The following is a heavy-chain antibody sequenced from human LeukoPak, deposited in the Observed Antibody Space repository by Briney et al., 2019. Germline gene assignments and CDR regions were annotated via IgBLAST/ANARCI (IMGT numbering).Heavy chain of an antibody. CDR2: IYYRGNT. J-gene: IGHJ6*02. CDR3: AREDHDYFAMDV. V-gene: IGHV4-31*03. Sequence: PSETLSLTCTVSGGSINSGGYYWSWIRQHPGKGLEWLGYIYYRGNTHYNSSLKGRVTISVDTSKNQFSLKLNSVTAADSAVYYCAREDHDYFAMDVWGQGTTVTVSS. CDR1: GGSINSGGYY.